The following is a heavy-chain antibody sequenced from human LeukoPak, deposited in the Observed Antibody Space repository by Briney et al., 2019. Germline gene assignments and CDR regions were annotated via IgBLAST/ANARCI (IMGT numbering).Heavy chain of an antibody. Sequence: QPGRSLRLSCAASGFTFSSYAMHWVRQAPGKGLEWVAVISYDGSNKYYADSVKGRFTISRDNSKNTLYLQMNSLRAEDTAVYYCARPIYDFWSGYYAPFDYWGRGTLVTVSS. CDR3: ARPIYDFWSGYYAPFDY. CDR2: ISYDGSNK. CDR1: GFTFSSYA. V-gene: IGHV3-30*04. J-gene: IGHJ4*02. D-gene: IGHD3-3*01.